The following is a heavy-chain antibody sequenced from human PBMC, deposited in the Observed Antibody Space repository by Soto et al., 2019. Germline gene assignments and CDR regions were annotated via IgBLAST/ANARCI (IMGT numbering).Heavy chain of an antibody. J-gene: IGHJ3*02. CDR1: GFTFSDYY. CDR2: ISSSGSTI. Sequence: GGSLRLSCAASGFTFSDYYMSWIRQAPGKGLEWVSYISSSGSTIYYADSVKGLFTLSRDNAKNSLYLQMNSLRAEDTAVYYCARTESGDAFDIRGQGTMVTVSS. CDR3: ARTESGDAFDI. D-gene: IGHD3-10*01. V-gene: IGHV3-11*01.